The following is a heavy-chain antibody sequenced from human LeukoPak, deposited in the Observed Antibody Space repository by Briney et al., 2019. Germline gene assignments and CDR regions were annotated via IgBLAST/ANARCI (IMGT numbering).Heavy chain of an antibody. D-gene: IGHD2-2*01. J-gene: IGHJ3*02. Sequence: SETLSLTCTVSGGSVSSYYWSWIRRPPGRGLEWIAYLSHSGSSDSNPSLASRVTTLVDTSKNQFSLKLTSVTAADTAVYYCARARYANAWYAFDIWGHGTMVTVSS. V-gene: IGHV4-59*02. CDR3: ARARYANAWYAFDI. CDR2: LSHSGSS. CDR1: GGSVSSYY.